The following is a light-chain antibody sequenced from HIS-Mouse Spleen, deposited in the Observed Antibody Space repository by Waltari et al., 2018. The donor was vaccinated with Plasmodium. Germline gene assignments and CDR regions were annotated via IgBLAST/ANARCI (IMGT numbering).Light chain of an antibody. CDR1: KLGDKY. J-gene: IGLJ2*01. Sequence: SYELTQPPSVSVSPGQPASITCSGDKLGDKYACWYQQKPGQSPVLVIYQVTKRPSGIPERFSGSNSGNTATLTISGTQAMDEADYYCQAWDSSTVVFGGGTKLTVL. CDR3: QAWDSSTVV. V-gene: IGLV3-1*01. CDR2: QVT.